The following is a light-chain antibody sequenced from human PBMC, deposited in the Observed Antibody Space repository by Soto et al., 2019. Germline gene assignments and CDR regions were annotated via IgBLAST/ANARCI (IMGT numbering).Light chain of an antibody. CDR3: QQRNNWPPWT. V-gene: IGKV3-11*01. J-gene: IGKJ1*01. CDR2: AAS. CDR1: QSGSCY. Sequence: ELVLTQSPATLSLSPGERATLSCMASQSGSCYLAWYQQKPGQVPRLLIYAASNRATGSPARFSGSGSVTDFTLTTSTLEPEDVAVYYCQQRNNWPPWTYGLSTKVESK.